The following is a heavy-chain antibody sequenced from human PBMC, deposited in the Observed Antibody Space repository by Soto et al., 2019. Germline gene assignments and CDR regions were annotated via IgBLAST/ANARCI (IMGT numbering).Heavy chain of an antibody. CDR2: IYYSGST. Sequence: SETLSLTCTVSGGSISSYYWSWIRRPPGKGLEWIGYIYYSGSTNYNPSLKSRVTISVDTSKDQFSLKLSSVTAADTAVYYCARVGYYGSGGMGIYYYYYGMDVWGQGTTVTVS. J-gene: IGHJ6*02. D-gene: IGHD3-10*01. V-gene: IGHV4-59*08. CDR3: ARVGYYGSGGMGIYYYYYGMDV. CDR1: GGSISSYY.